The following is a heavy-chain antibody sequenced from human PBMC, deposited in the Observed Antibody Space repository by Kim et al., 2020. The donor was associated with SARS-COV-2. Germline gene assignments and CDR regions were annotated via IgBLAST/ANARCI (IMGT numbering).Heavy chain of an antibody. CDR2: INPYTGHT. D-gene: IGHD1-1*01. J-gene: IGHJ5*02. V-gene: IGHV1-2*02. CDR3: VQERPPYNYFDP. Sequence: ASVKVSCKASGYTFSDYYMHWVRQAPGQGLEWMGWINPYTGHTNYVQKLQGRVTMTGDTSISTAYMELSRLTYDDTAIYYCVQERPPYNYFDPWGPGTLVTVSS. CDR1: GYTFSDYY.